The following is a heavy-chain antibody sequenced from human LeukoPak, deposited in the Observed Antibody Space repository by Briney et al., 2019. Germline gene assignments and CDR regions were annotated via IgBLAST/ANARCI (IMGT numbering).Heavy chain of an antibody. CDR3: ARAPSTEFDTSGYLGALDG. V-gene: IGHV4-34*01. Sequence: SETLSLTCAVYGGSFSGYFWSWIRQPPGKGLEWIGEMDHRGTTNLNPSLKSRVTISVDISKNQFSLKLTSVTAADTGVYYCARAPSTEFDTSGYLGALDGWGQGIVVTVSS. J-gene: IGHJ5*02. CDR2: MDHRGTT. D-gene: IGHD3-22*01. CDR1: GGSFSGYF.